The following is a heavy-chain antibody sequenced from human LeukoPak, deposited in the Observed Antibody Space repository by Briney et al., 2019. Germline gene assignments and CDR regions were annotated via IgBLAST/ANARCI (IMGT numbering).Heavy chain of an antibody. J-gene: IGHJ4*02. CDR1: GFTFSTYW. CDR3: ARVNSYGFDY. CDR2: ISSSSSYI. Sequence: GGSLRLSCAASGFTFSTYWMHWVRQAPGKGLEWVSSISSSSSYIYYADSVKGRFTISRDNAKNSLYLQMNSLRAEDTAVYYCARVNSYGFDYWGQGTLVTVSS. V-gene: IGHV3-21*01. D-gene: IGHD5-18*01.